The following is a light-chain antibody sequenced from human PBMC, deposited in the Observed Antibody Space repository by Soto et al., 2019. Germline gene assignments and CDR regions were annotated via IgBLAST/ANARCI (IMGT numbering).Light chain of an antibody. CDR1: QNISTS. J-gene: IGKJ1*01. Sequence: DIQMTQSPSTLSASVGDRVTITCRASQNISTSLAWYQQTPEKAPKLLIYDVSTVESGVPSMFSGRGSGTEFSLTISGLKSDDFATYYCQQYDSYRTFGRGTKVEVK. CDR2: DVS. V-gene: IGKV1-5*01. CDR3: QQYDSYRT.